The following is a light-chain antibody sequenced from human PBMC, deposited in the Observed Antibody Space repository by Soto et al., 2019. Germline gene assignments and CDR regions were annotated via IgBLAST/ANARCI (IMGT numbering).Light chain of an antibody. CDR2: CAS. CDR1: QSVSSSY. J-gene: IGKJ1*01. Sequence: EIVLTQSPGTLSLSPGERATLSCKASQSVSSSYLAWYQQKPGQAPRLLIYCASSRATGIPDRFSGSGCGTDFSLTISRLEPEDFAVYYCQQYGSSPRTFGQGTKVEI. CDR3: QQYGSSPRT. V-gene: IGKV3-20*01.